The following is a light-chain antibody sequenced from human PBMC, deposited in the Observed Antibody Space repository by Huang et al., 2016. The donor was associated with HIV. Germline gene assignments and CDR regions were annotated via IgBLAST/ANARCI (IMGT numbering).Light chain of an antibody. J-gene: IGKJ4*01. V-gene: IGKV3-15*01. CDR2: GAA. CDR3: QQYNNWPPA. Sequence: ETLMTQSPDTLSASPGERVTLSCWASPSVSTNLAWYQQTPGRAPRVLIYGAATRATGIPPRFSGSGSGTEFSLTISGLQSEDFVLYYCQQYNNWPPAFGGGTKVEI. CDR1: PSVSTN.